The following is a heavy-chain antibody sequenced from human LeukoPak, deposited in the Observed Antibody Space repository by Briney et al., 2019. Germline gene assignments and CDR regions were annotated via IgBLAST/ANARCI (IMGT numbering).Heavy chain of an antibody. CDR3: ARSSGSYRPMGY. Sequence: GGSLRLSCAASGFTFSNYAMSWVRQAPGKGLEWVSVISGLGGSTYYADSVKGRFTISRDNAKNSLYLQMNSLRAEDTAVYYCARSSGSYRPMGYWGQGTLVTVSS. J-gene: IGHJ4*02. CDR2: ISGLGGST. D-gene: IGHD3-22*01. V-gene: IGHV3-23*01. CDR1: GFTFSNYA.